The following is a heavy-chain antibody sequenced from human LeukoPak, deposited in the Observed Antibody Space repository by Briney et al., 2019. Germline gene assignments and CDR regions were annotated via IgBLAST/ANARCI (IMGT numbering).Heavy chain of an antibody. CDR1: GYTFTSYY. V-gene: IGHV1-2*02. J-gene: IGHJ6*03. Sequence: ASVKVSCKASGYTFTSYYMHWVRQAPGQGLEWMGWINPNTGGTNYAQKFQGRVTMTRDTSISTAHMELSRLTSDDTAVYYCARGLISVTGTDYNYYMDVWGKGTTVTVSS. CDR2: INPNTGGT. D-gene: IGHD6-19*01. CDR3: ARGLISVTGTDYNYYMDV.